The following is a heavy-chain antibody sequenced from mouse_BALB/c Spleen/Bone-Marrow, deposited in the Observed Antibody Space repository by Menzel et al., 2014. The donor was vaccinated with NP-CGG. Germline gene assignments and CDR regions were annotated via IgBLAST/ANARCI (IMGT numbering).Heavy chain of an antibody. CDR2: ISYDGSN. D-gene: IGHD1-1*01. V-gene: IGHV3-6*02. Sequence: EVQRVESGPGLVKPSQSLSLTCSVTGYSITSGYYWNWIRQFPGNKLEWMGYISYDGSNNYNPSLKNRISITRDTSKNQFFLKLNSVTTEDTATYYCANPIYYYGSSWDYAMDYWGQGTSVTVSS. J-gene: IGHJ4*01. CDR3: ANPIYYYGSSWDYAMDY. CDR1: GYSITSGYY.